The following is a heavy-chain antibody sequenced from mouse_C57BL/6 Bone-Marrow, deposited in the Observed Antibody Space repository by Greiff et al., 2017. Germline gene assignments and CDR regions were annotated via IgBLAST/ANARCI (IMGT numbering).Heavy chain of an antibody. D-gene: IGHD4-1*01. J-gene: IGHJ2*01. CDR1: GFNIKDDY. V-gene: IGHV14-4*01. CDR3: TTGNWDGDFDY. CDR2: IDPANGDT. Sequence: SGAELVRPGASVKLSCTASGFNIKDDYMHWVKQRPEQGLEWIGWIDPANGDTEYASKFQGKATITADTSSNTAYLQLSSLTSEDTAVYYCTTGNWDGDFDYWGQGTTLTVSA.